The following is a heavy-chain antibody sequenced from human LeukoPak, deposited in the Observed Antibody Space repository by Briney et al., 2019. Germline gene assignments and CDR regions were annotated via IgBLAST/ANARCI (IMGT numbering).Heavy chain of an antibody. D-gene: IGHD4-17*01. CDR2: ISGSGGST. CDR1: GFTVSSNY. J-gene: IGHJ6*03. Sequence: GGSLRLSCAASGFTVSSNYMSWVRQAPGKGLEWVSAISGSGGSTYYADSVKGRFTISRDNSKNTLYLQMNSLRAEDTAVYYCAKPYGDYGYYYYYMDVWGKGTTVTISS. CDR3: AKPYGDYGYYYYYMDV. V-gene: IGHV3-23*01.